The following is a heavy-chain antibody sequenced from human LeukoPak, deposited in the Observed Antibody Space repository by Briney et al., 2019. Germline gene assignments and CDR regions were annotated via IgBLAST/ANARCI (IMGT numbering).Heavy chain of an antibody. J-gene: IGHJ3*02. CDR1: GFTFSSYA. V-gene: IGHV3-21*01. CDR3: ARVKIAAAGTLDAFDI. Sequence: GGSLRLSCAASGFTFSSYAMSWVRQAPGEGLEWVSSISSSSYIYYADSVKGRFTISRDNAKNSLYLQMNSLRAEDTAVYYCARVKIAAAGTLDAFDIWGQGTMVTVSS. D-gene: IGHD6-13*01. CDR2: ISSSSYI.